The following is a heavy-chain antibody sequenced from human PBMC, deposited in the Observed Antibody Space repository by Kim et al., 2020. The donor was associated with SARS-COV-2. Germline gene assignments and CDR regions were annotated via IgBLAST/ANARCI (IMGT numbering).Heavy chain of an antibody. CDR1: GGTFSSYA. J-gene: IGHJ4*02. V-gene: IGHV1-69*04. CDR3: ARGGYYSENSGDFDY. CDR2: IIPILNIV. D-gene: IGHD2-21*01. Sequence: SVKVSCKASGGTFSSYAISWVRQAPGHGLEWMGRIIPILNIVTYAQKFQGRVTITADKSTSTAYMGLSSLRSEDTAVFYCARGGYYSENSGDFDYWGQGTLVTVSS.